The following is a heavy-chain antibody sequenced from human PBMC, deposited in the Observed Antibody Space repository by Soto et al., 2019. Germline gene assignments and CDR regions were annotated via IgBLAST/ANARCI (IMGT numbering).Heavy chain of an antibody. V-gene: IGHV5-51*01. CDR1: GYRFSSYW. CDR3: ARQGSNGAYYYYGMDV. CDR2: IYPGDSDT. Sequence: GESLKISCKGSGYRFSSYWIAWVRQMPGKGLEWMGIIYPGDSDTRYSPSFQGQVTMSVDKSNNTAYLHWSCLKASDTAMYYCARQGSNGAYYYYGMDVWGQGTTVTVSS. D-gene: IGHD2-8*01. J-gene: IGHJ6*02.